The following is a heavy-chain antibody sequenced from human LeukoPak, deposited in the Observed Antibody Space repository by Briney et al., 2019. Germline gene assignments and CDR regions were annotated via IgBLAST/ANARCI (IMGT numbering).Heavy chain of an antibody. CDR3: ARQGSVASHYGDPTYYYYGMDV. CDR1: GYTFTSYG. CDR2: ISAYNGNT. J-gene: IGHJ6*02. V-gene: IGHV1-18*01. Sequence: ASVKVSFKASGYTFTSYGISWVRQAPGQGLEWMGWISAYNGNTNYAQKLQGRVTMTTDTSTSTAYMELRSLRSDDTAVYYCARQGSVASHYGDPTYYYYGMDVWGQGTTVTVSS. D-gene: IGHD4-17*01.